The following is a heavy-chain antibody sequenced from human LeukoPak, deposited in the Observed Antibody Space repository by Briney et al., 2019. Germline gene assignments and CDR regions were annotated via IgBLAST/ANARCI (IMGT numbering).Heavy chain of an antibody. CDR1: GFIFSSYA. V-gene: IGHV3-23*01. Sequence: GGSLRLSCAASGFIFSSYAMSWVRQAPGKGLEWVSAISGSGGGTYYADSVKGRFTISRDNSKNTLYLQLGSLRPEDMAVYFCLSSAWLGSWGQGTLVTVSS. J-gene: IGHJ5*02. CDR2: ISGSGGGT. CDR3: LSSAWLGS. D-gene: IGHD6-13*01.